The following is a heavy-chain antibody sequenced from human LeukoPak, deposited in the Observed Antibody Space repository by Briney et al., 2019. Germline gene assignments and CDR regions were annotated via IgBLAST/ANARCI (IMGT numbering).Heavy chain of an antibody. V-gene: IGHV4-31*03. CDR2: IYYSGST. D-gene: IGHD3-22*01. J-gene: IGHJ4*02. Sequence: PSQTLSLTCTVSGGSISSGGYYWSWIRQHPGKDLEWIGYIYYSGSTYYNPSLKSRVTISVDTSKNQFSLKLSSVTAADTAVYYCARTSYYYEKFDYWGQGTLVTVSS. CDR3: ARTSYYYEKFDY. CDR1: GGSISSGGYY.